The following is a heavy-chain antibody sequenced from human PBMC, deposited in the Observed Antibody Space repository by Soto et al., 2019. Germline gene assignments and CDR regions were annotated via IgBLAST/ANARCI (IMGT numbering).Heavy chain of an antibody. J-gene: IGHJ6*02. CDR1: GYTFTSYD. CDR2: RNPNSGNA. Sequence: QVQLVQSGAEVKNPGASVKVSCKASGYTFTSYDINWVRQATGQGVEWMGWRNPNSGNAGYAQKYXGXVXSTRTTSIRTAYMELSSLRDEDTAAYCCAGCPDGYYYYGMDVWGQGTTVTVSS. CDR3: AGCPDGYYYYGMDV. V-gene: IGHV1-8*01.